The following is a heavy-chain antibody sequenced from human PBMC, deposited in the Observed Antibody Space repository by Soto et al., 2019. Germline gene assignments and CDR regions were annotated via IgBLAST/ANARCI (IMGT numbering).Heavy chain of an antibody. Sequence: PSETLSLTCTVSGGSISSSSYYWNWIRQPPGKGLEWIGYIYYSGSTKYNPSLKSRVTMSVDTSKNQFSLKLSSVTAADTAVYSCARVLTYGGTYGYFDYGGQETLVTVSS. CDR1: GGSISSSSYY. CDR2: IYYSGST. J-gene: IGHJ4*02. CDR3: ARVLTYGGTYGYFDY. D-gene: IGHD1-26*01. V-gene: IGHV4-61*01.